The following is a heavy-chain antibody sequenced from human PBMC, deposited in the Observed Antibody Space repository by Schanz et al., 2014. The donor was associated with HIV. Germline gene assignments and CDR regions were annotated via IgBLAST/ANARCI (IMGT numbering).Heavy chain of an antibody. Sequence: QVQLVESGGGVVQPGRSLRLSCAASGFTFSNYGMHWVRQAPGKGLEWVAVISYDGRNKCFGDSVKGRITISRDNSKNTLYLQLGSLRTEDTAVYYCARDLNVGRHFDYWGQGALVTVSS. D-gene: IGHD1-26*01. V-gene: IGHV3-33*05. CDR1: GFTFSNYG. CDR2: ISYDGRNK. CDR3: ARDLNVGRHFDY. J-gene: IGHJ4*02.